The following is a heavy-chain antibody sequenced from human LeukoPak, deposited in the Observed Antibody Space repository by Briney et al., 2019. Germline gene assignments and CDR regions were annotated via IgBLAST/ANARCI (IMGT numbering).Heavy chain of an antibody. CDR2: IRSKAYGGTT. J-gene: IGHJ5*02. V-gene: IGHV3-49*03. CDR1: GFTFSSYW. Sequence: GGSLRLSCAASGFTFSSYWMSWFRQAPGKGLEWVGFIRSKAYGGTTEYAASVKGRFTISRDDSKSIAYLQMNSLKTEDTAVYYCTRANYGDYGLNWFDPWGQGTLVTVSS. D-gene: IGHD4-17*01. CDR3: TRANYGDYGLNWFDP.